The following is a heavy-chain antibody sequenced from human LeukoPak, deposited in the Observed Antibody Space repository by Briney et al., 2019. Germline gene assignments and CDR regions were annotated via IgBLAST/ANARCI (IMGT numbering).Heavy chain of an antibody. Sequence: GGSLRLSCAASGFTFSSYAMSWVRQAPGKGLEWVSAISGSGGSTYYADSVKGRSTISRDNAKNSLYLQMNSLRAEDTAVYYCARDPRYQPGPFDYWGQGTLVTASS. V-gene: IGHV3-23*01. CDR2: ISGSGGST. D-gene: IGHD2-2*01. J-gene: IGHJ4*02. CDR3: ARDPRYQPGPFDY. CDR1: GFTFSSYA.